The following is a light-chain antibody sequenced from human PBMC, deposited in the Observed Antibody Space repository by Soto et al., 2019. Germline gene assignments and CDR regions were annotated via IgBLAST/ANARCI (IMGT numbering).Light chain of an antibody. CDR1: QSVSSSY. J-gene: IGKJ2*01. V-gene: IGKV3-20*01. CDR2: GAS. Sequence: EIVLTQSPGTLSVSPGERVTLSCRASQSVSSSYLAWYQQKPGQAPRLLIYGASSRATGIPDRFSGSGSGTDFTLTISRLEPEDFAVYYCQQYGSSPPDTFGQGTKLEIK. CDR3: QQYGSSPPDT.